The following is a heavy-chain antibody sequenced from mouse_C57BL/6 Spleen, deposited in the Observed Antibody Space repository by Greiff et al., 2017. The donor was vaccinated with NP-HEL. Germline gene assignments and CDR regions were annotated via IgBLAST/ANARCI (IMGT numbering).Heavy chain of an antibody. CDR1: GFTFSDYG. V-gene: IGHV5-17*01. J-gene: IGHJ4*01. CDR3: ARSTAQATYYYAMDY. Sequence: EVMLVESGGGLVKPGGSLKLSCAASGFTFSDYGMHWVRQAPEKGLEWVAYISSGSSTIYYADTVKGRFTISRDNAKNTLFLQMTSLRSEDTAMYYCARSTAQATYYYAMDYWGQGTSVTVSS. CDR2: ISSGSSTI. D-gene: IGHD3-2*02.